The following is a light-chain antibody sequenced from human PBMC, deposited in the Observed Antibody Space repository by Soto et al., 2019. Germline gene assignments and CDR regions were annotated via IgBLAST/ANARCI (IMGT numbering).Light chain of an antibody. Sequence: EVVVSQSASTLSVSPGEGATLSCRASQGIGDTLAWYQHKPGQTPRLLIYDASSRATGIPDRFSGGGSLKDFTLNISSLQSEDFAVYHCQHYNSWPRTWTFGQGTKVDIK. CDR1: QGIGDT. J-gene: IGKJ1*01. CDR2: DAS. CDR3: QHYNSWPRTWT. V-gene: IGKV3D-15*01.